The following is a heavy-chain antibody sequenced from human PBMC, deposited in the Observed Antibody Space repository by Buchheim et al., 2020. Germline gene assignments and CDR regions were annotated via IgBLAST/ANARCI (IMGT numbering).Heavy chain of an antibody. D-gene: IGHD6-19*01. Sequence: QVRLVESGGGVVQPGGSLRLSCVASGFTFKSYAMYWVRQVPGLGLQWVSPFAQTGDCKYFADSVRGRFTISRDNSKNTVYLQMNSLKVEDTALYYCARDMYSSDYYIKTFDSWGQGT. V-gene: IGHV3-30-3*01. CDR1: GFTFKSYA. CDR3: ARDMYSSDYYIKTFDS. CDR2: FAQTGDCK. J-gene: IGHJ4*02.